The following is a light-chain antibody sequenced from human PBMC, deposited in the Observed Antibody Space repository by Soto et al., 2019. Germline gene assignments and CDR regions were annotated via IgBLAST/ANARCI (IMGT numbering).Light chain of an antibody. V-gene: IGKV3-11*01. CDR1: QSLSSY. CDR2: DAS. CDR3: QQRSHWPGT. J-gene: IGKJ3*01. Sequence: EIVLTQSPATLSLSPGEGATLSCRASQSLSSYLAWYQQKPGQAPRLLIYDASNRATGVPARFSGSGSGTYFTLIISSLEPEDSAVYYCQQRSHWPGTFGPGTKVDIK.